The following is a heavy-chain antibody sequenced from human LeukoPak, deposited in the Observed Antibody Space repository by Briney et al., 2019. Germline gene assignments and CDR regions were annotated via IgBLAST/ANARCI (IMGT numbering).Heavy chain of an antibody. J-gene: IGHJ3*02. CDR3: VRDKRWLVPEEGAFDM. D-gene: IGHD6-19*01. V-gene: IGHV1-69*06. CDR2: IIPVFDTE. Sequence: SVKVSCKASGGIFNSSAISWVRQAPGQGLEWMGRIIPVFDTEEYAHKFQGRLTIVADMSTSTVFMDMSGLNSDDTAVYYCVRDKRWLVPEEGAFDMWGQGTMVTVSS. CDR1: GGIFNSSA.